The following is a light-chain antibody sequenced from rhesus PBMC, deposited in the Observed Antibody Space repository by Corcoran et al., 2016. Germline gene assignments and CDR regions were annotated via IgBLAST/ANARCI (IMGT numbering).Light chain of an antibody. J-gene: IGKJ1*01. V-gene: IGKV1-28*03. CDR3: LRHRHYPPT. Sequence: DIEMTQSPSSLSASVGDTVTITGRASQGITSYLNRFQQKKGKAPKLLIYDALDLESGVPSRFSGGGTGTVFPLTILSLQPGDFAAYYGLRHRHYPPTFGQVTKVEIK. CDR1: QGITSY. CDR2: DAL.